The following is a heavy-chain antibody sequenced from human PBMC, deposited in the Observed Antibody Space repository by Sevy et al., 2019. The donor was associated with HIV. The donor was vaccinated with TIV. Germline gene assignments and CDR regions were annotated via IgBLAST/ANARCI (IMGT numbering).Heavy chain of an antibody. CDR1: GFTFSSYE. D-gene: IGHD6-13*01. Sequence: QLGGSLRLSCAASGFTFSSYEMNWVRQAPGKGLEWVSYISSSGSTIYYADSVKGRFTISRDNAKNSLYLQMNSLRAEDTAVYYCARIAAAGPHDAFDIWGQGTMVTVSS. CDR3: ARIAAAGPHDAFDI. CDR2: ISSSGSTI. V-gene: IGHV3-48*03. J-gene: IGHJ3*02.